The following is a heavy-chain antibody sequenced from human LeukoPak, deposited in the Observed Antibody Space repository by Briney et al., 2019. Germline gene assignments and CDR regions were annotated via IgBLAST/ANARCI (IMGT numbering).Heavy chain of an antibody. CDR1: GFTFRSYW. J-gene: IGHJ6*03. D-gene: IGHD3-3*01. CDR3: ARGITIFGVVTKLLYYYYYMDV. Sequence: GGSLRLSCAASGFTFRSYWIHWVRQAPGKGLVWVSRINSEGSSTSYADSVKGRFTISRDNAKNTLYLQMNSLRAEDTAVYYCARGITIFGVVTKLLYYYYYMDVWGKGTTVTVSS. V-gene: IGHV3-74*01. CDR2: INSEGSST.